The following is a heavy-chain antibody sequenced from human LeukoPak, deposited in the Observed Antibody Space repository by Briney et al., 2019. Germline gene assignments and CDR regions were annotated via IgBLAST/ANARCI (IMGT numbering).Heavy chain of an antibody. D-gene: IGHD2-2*01. CDR1: GYTFTGYY. V-gene: IGHV1-2*02. CDR2: INPNSGGT. J-gene: IGHJ4*02. Sequence: ASVKVSCKATGYTFTGYYMHWVRQAPGQGLEWMGWINPNSGGTIYAEKFQGRVTMTRDTSISTAYMELSRLRSDDTAVYYCARDEGYCSSASCSAELDYWGQGTLVTVSS. CDR3: ARDEGYCSSASCSAELDY.